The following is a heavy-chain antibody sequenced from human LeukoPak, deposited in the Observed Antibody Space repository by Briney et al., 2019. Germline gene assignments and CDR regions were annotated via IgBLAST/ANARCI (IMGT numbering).Heavy chain of an antibody. CDR3: ARERRGPTYFDY. Sequence: PSETLSLTCAVSGGSISTYYWSWIRQPPGKGLEWIGYIYYSGSTNYNPSLKSRVTISVDTSKNQFSLRLSSVTAADTAVYYCARERRGPTYFDYWGQGTLVTVSS. V-gene: IGHV4-59*01. CDR2: IYYSGST. D-gene: IGHD3-10*01. J-gene: IGHJ4*02. CDR1: GGSISTYY.